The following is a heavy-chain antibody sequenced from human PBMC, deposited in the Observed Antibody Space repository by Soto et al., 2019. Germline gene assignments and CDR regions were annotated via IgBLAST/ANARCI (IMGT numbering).Heavy chain of an antibody. V-gene: IGHV1-2*02. D-gene: IGHD2-15*01. CDR3: ARRGRQPTSRGMDV. CDR2: INPNGGGT. J-gene: IGHJ6*02. Sequence: QVQLVQSGAEVKKPGASVKVSCKASGYTFTGYYMHWVRQAPGQGLEWMGWINPNGGGTNYAQKFQGRVTMPRDTSISTAYMELSRLRSDDTAVYYCARRGRQPTSRGMDVWGQGTTVTVSS. CDR1: GYTFTGYY.